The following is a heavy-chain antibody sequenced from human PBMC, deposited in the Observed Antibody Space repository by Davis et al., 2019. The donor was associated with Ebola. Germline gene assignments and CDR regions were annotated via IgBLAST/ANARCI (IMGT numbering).Heavy chain of an antibody. CDR2: ISGSGGST. J-gene: IGHJ4*02. CDR1: GFTFSSYA. CDR3: ARKPFEWYYYYSSGYYWDDY. V-gene: IGHV3-23*01. D-gene: IGHD3-22*01. Sequence: GGSLRLSCAASGFTFSSYAMSWVRQAPGKGLEWVSAISGSGGSTYNADSVKGRFTISRDNAKNPLYLQMNSLRDEDTAVYYCARKPFEWYYYYSSGYYWDDYWGQGTLVTVSS.